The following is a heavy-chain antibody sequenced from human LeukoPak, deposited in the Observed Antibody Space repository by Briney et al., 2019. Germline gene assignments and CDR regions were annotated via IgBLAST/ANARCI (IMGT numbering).Heavy chain of an antibody. D-gene: IGHD6-13*01. CDR3: ARDREAAAGTYWFDP. Sequence: GGSLRLSCAASGFTFDDYGMSWVRQAAGKGLEWVSGINWNGGSTGYADSVKGRFTISRDNAKNSLYLQMNSLRAEDTALYHCARDREAAAGTYWFDPWGQGTLVTVSS. CDR1: GFTFDDYG. CDR2: INWNGGST. V-gene: IGHV3-20*01. J-gene: IGHJ5*02.